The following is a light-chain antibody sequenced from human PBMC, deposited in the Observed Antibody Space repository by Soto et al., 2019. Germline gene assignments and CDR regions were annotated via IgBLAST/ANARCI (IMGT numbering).Light chain of an antibody. CDR1: SSDVGGYNY. CDR3: SSYAGTNNLYV. J-gene: IGLJ1*01. V-gene: IGLV2-8*01. Sequence: QSALTQPPSASGSPGQSVTISCTGTSSDVGGYNYVSWYQQHPGNAPKPMIYEVIKRPSGVPDRFSGSKSGNTASLTVSGLQAEDGADYYCSSYAGTNNLYVFGTGTRSPS. CDR2: EVI.